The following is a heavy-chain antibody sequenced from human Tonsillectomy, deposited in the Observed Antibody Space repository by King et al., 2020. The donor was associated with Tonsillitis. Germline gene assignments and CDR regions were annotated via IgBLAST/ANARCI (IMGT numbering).Heavy chain of an antibody. J-gene: IGHJ3*02. V-gene: IGHV3-33*05. D-gene: IGHD3-9*01. CDR3: ASVRSGDYDILTGYLGALDI. CDR2: ISYDGRNE. Sequence: VQLVESGGGVVQPGRSLRLSCAASGFTFSNYAMHWVRQAPGKGLEWVAVISYDGRNEYYVDSVKGRFTISRDDSKNTLYLQMKSLRAEDTAVYFCASVRSGDYDILTGYLGALDIWGQGTMVTVSS. CDR1: GFTFSNYA.